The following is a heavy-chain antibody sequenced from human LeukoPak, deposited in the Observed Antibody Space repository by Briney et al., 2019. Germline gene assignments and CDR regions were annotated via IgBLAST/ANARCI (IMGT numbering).Heavy chain of an antibody. CDR2: IYYSDT. Sequence: PSETLFLTCAVSGGSISSGGYSWSWIRQPPGKGLEWIGYIYYSDTYYNPSLKSRVTISADTSKNQFSLKLSSVTAADTAVYYCARDLMRGNEGFDYWGQGTLVPVSS. J-gene: IGHJ4*02. CDR3: ARDLMRGNEGFDY. V-gene: IGHV4-30-4*07. D-gene: IGHD2-8*01. CDR1: GGSISSGGYS.